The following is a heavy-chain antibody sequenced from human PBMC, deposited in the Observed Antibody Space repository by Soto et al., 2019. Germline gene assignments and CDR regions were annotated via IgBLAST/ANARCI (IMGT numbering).Heavy chain of an antibody. CDR3: ARTHFDDAPDLFDY. Sequence: QLQLQESGPGLLKPSETLSLTCTVSGGSISSSRYYWGWIRQPPGKGLELMGSIYYTGSTYYNPSLRSRGIISVDTSRNLFSLRLISVTAADTAVYYCARTHFDDAPDLFDYWGQGTLVTVSS. V-gene: IGHV4-39*01. CDR1: GGSISSSRYY. CDR2: IYYTGST. J-gene: IGHJ4*02. D-gene: IGHD3-9*01.